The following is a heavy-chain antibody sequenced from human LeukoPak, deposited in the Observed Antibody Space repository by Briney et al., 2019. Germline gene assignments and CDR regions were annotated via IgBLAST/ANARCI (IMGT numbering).Heavy chain of an antibody. CDR3: AREGGSYGYYYYMDV. CDR1: GYTFTSYG. CDR2: ISAYNGNT. D-gene: IGHD1-26*01. Sequence: ASVKVSCKASGYTFTSYGISWVRQAPGQGLEWMGWISAYNGNTNYAQKLQGRVTMTTDASTSTAYMELRSLRSDDTAVYYCAREGGSYGYYYYMDVWGKGTTVTVSS. J-gene: IGHJ6*03. V-gene: IGHV1-18*01.